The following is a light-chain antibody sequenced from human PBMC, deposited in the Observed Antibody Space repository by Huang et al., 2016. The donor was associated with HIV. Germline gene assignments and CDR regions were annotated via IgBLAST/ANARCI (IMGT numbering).Light chain of an antibody. CDR3: QQYDSYSYT. CDR1: QSISSW. CDR2: KAS. J-gene: IGKJ2*01. Sequence: DIQMTQSPSTLSASVGDRVTMTCRASQSISSWLAWYQQKPGKPPSLLIYKASTLQSGVHTRFSGSGSGTEFTLTISGLQPDDFATYYCQQYDSYSYTFGQGTKLEIK. V-gene: IGKV1-5*03.